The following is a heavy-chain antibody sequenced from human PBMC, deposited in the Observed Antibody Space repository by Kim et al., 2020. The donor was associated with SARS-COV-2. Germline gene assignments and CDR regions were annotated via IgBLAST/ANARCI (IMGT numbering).Heavy chain of an antibody. CDR2: INHSGRT. V-gene: IGHV4-34*01. CDR3: ARGRVIGSSWYVY. D-gene: IGHD6-13*01. J-gene: IGHJ4*02. CDR1: GGSFSGYY. Sequence: SETLSLTCAVYGGSFSGYYWSWIRQPPGKGLEWIGEINHSGRTNYNPSLKSRVTISVDTSKNQFSLKLSSVTAADTAVYYCARGRVIGSSWYVYWGQGTLFSVSS.